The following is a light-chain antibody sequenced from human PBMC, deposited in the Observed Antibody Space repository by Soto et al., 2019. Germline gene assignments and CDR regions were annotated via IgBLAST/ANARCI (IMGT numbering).Light chain of an antibody. CDR3: QSYDSSHV. CDR1: SSNIGAGYD. J-gene: IGLJ1*01. V-gene: IGLV1-40*01. CDR2: GNS. Sequence: QSVLTQPPSVSGAPGQRVTIACTGSSSNIGAGYDVHWYQQLPGTAPKLLIYGNSTRPSGVPDRFSGSKSGTSASLAITGLQAEDEADYYCQSYDSSHVFGTGTKPTVL.